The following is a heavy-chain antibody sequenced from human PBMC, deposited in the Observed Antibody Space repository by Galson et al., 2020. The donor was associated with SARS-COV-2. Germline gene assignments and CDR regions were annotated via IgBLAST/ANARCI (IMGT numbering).Heavy chain of an antibody. CDR2: VYYSGST. V-gene: IGHV4-39*07. CDR3: ARDRDSTGYYDGFDI. D-gene: IGHD3-22*01. CDR1: DGSISSTIYY. Sequence: SETLSLTCTVSDGSISSTIYYWGWIRQPPGKGLEWIGSVYYSGSTYYNPSLKSRVAISVDTSKNQFSLNLSSVTAADTAVYYCARDRDSTGYYDGFDIWGQGTMVTVSS. J-gene: IGHJ3*02.